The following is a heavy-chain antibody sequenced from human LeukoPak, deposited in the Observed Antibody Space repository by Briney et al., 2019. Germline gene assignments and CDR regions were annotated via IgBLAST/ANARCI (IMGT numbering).Heavy chain of an antibody. Sequence: GGSLRLSCAASGFTFSTYAMHWVRQAPGKGLEYLSAISSSGASTYYADSVKGRFTISRDNSKNTLYLQMGSLRAEDMAVYYCARDQSMTTVTTCDYWGQGTLVTVSS. CDR3: ARDQSMTTVTTCDY. D-gene: IGHD4-17*01. V-gene: IGHV3-64*02. CDR2: ISSSGAST. CDR1: GFTFSTYA. J-gene: IGHJ4*02.